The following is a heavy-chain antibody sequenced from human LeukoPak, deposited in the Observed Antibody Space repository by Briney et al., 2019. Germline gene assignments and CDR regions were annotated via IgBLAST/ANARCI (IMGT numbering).Heavy chain of an antibody. J-gene: IGHJ4*02. CDR2: IWYDGSNK. D-gene: IGHD3-22*01. V-gene: IGHV3-30*02. Sequence: GGSLRLSCAASGFTFSSYGMHWVRQAPGKGLEWVAVIWYDGSNKYYADSVKGRFTISRDNSKNTLYLQMNSLRAEDTALYYCAKDIESSGYYFSFDYWGQGTLVTVSS. CDR3: AKDIESSGYYFSFDY. CDR1: GFTFSSYG.